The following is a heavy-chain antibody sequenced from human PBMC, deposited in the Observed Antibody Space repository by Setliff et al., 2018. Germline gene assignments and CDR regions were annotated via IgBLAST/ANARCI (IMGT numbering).Heavy chain of an antibody. V-gene: IGHV3-23*01. Sequence: PGGSLRLSCAASGFTFSNYAMNWVRQAPGKGLEWVSSIGDSGNSAYYADSVKGRFTISRDNSKNTVYVQMNSLRAEDTAVYYCAKDGGGTYYSRSDYWGQGTLVTVSS. CDR1: GFTFSNYA. J-gene: IGHJ4*02. CDR3: AKDGGGTYYSRSDY. CDR2: IGDSGNSA. D-gene: IGHD1-26*01.